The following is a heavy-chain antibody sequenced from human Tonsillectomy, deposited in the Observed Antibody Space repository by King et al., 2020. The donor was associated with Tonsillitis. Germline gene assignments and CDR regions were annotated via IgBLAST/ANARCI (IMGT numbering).Heavy chain of an antibody. Sequence: QLQLQESGPGLVKPSETLSLTCNVSGDSLSSTTYYWGWIRQPPGKGLEWIGSISYSGNTYYNPSLQSRLTISLDTSKNHFSLNLRSVTDADTAVYYCAPHWVSQLWARHFDHWGQGALVTVST. CDR3: APHWVSQLWARHFDH. V-gene: IGHV4-39*02. CDR1: GDSLSSTTYY. J-gene: IGHJ4*02. CDR2: ISYSGNT. D-gene: IGHD1-1*01.